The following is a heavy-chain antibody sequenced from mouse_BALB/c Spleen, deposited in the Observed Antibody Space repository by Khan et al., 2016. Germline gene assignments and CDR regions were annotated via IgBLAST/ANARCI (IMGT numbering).Heavy chain of an antibody. Sequence: EVQLQESGPDLVKPSQSLSLTCTVAGYSITRGYTWHWIRQFPGNGLEWMGYIHYSGTTDYNPSLKSRISITRDTSTNRFFLQLNSVTTDDTATEYCATSDYRYDYAMDYGGQGTSVTVSS. V-gene: IGHV3-1*02. CDR3: ATSDYRYDYAMDY. J-gene: IGHJ4*01. D-gene: IGHD2-14*01. CDR1: GYSITRGYT. CDR2: IHYSGTT.